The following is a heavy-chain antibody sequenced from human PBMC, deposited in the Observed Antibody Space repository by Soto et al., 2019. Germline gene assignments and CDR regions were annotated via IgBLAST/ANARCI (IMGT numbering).Heavy chain of an antibody. Sequence: GASVKVSCKASGYTFTSYAMHWVRQAPGQRLEWMGWINAGNGNTKYSQKFQGRVTITRDTSASTAYMELSSLRSEDTAVYYCARRNYYDSSGYYYAFDYWGQGTLVTVSS. J-gene: IGHJ4*02. CDR2: INAGNGNT. CDR1: GYTFTSYA. D-gene: IGHD3-22*01. V-gene: IGHV1-3*01. CDR3: ARRNYYDSSGYYYAFDY.